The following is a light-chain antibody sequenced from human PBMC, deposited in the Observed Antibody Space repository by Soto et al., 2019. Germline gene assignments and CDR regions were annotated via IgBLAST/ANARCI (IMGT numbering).Light chain of an antibody. V-gene: IGKV1-5*03. CDR2: KAS. CDR3: QQYESFFPLT. J-gene: IGKJ4*01. CDR1: QNINSW. Sequence: DIQMTQSPSTLSASVGDRVTITCRASQNINSWLAWYQQKPGKAPKLLIYKASNLESGVPSGFSGSGSGTDFTLTISSLQPDDFATYHCQQYESFFPLTFGGGTKVDIK.